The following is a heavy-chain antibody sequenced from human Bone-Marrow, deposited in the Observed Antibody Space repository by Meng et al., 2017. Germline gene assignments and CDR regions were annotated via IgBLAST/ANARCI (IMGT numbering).Heavy chain of an antibody. J-gene: IGHJ4*02. CDR1: GGSFSGYY. D-gene: IGHD2-2*01. CDR2: INHSGST. CDR3: AKRPYCSCTSCYAPWFYY. Sequence: SETLSLTCAVYGGSFSGYYWSWIRQPPGKGLEWIGEINHSGSTNYNPSLKSRVTISVDTSKNQLSLKLSSVTAAETAVYYCAKRPYCSCTSCYAPWFYYWGQGTQVTVSS. V-gene: IGHV4-34*01.